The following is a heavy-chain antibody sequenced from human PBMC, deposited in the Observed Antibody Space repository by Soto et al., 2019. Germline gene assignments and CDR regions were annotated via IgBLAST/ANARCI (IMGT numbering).Heavy chain of an antibody. CDR2: TYYKSKWYY. Sequence: QIQLQLSGPGLVEPSQTLSLTCAISGDSVSSNSAGWNWVRQTPSRGLEWLGRTYYKSKWYYNSAVSVKSPITINPDTSKNQFSLQLKSVTPEDTAVYYCSRGSWDDVSGHYYMDVWGKETTVTVSS. V-gene: IGHV6-1*01. CDR1: GDSVSSNSAG. CDR3: SRGSWDDVSGHYYMDV. J-gene: IGHJ6*03. D-gene: IGHD3-3*01.